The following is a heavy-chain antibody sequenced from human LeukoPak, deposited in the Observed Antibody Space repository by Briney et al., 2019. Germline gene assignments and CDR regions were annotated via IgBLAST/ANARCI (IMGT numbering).Heavy chain of an antibody. CDR2: INHSGST. CDR3: ARSRTFGRLQLPFDY. J-gene: IGHJ4*02. D-gene: IGHD5-24*01. CDR1: GGSFSGYY. Sequence: SETLSLTCAVYGGSFSGYYWSWIRQPPGKGLEWIGEINHSGSTNYNPSLKSRVTRSVDTSKNQFSLKLSSVTAADTAVYYCARSRTFGRLQLPFDYWGQGTLVTVSS. V-gene: IGHV4-34*01.